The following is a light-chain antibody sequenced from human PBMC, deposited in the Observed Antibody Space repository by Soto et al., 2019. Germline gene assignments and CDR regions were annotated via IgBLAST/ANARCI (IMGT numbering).Light chain of an antibody. Sequence: QLVLTQPPSASGTPGQRVTISCSGSSSNIGTNTVIWYQQLPGAAPRLLIYSDNQRPSVVPDRFSGSKSGTSASLAISGLQSEDEADYYCAAWDVSLVVFGGGTKLTVL. J-gene: IGLJ2*01. CDR1: SSNIGTNT. CDR2: SDN. CDR3: AAWDVSLVV. V-gene: IGLV1-44*01.